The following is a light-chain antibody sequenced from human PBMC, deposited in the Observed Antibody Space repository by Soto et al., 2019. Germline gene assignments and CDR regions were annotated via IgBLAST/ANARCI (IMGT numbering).Light chain of an antibody. Sequence: DSQMAQSPSTLSASRGDRVAISCRASQSISKWLAGHQQKPGKAPKLLIYKASTLKSGVPSRFSGSGSGTEITLTISSLQPDDFATYYCQHYNSYSEAFGQGTKVDIK. CDR1: QSISKW. V-gene: IGKV1-5*03. J-gene: IGKJ1*01. CDR3: QHYNSYSEA. CDR2: KAS.